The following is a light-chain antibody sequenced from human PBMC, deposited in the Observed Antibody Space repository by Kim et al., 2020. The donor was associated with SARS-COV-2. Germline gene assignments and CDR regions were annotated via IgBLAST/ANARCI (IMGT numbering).Light chain of an antibody. Sequence: SVSPGQTVSISCSGERWGDKYAFWYQQRSGQSPVLVSYQGDKLPSGIPARFSGFLYGNTATLTISGTQPMDEADYYCQAWDSSTAIFGGGTQLTVL. CDR1: RWGDKY. J-gene: IGLJ2*01. CDR3: QAWDSSTAI. V-gene: IGLV3-1*01. CDR2: QGD.